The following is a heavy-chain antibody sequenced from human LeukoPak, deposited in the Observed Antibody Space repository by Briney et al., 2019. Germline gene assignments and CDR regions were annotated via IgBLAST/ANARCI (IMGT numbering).Heavy chain of an antibody. Sequence: GASVKASCKAFEATFTSYAINWGQQALGQGLDWLGGIIPIFGTANYAQKFQGRVTITADESTSTAYMELRSLRSEDTAVYYCARATAIDTHFDYWGQGTLVTVSS. J-gene: IGHJ4*02. CDR2: IIPIFGTA. CDR1: EATFTSYA. CDR3: ARATAIDTHFDY. V-gene: IGHV1-69*13. D-gene: IGHD5-18*01.